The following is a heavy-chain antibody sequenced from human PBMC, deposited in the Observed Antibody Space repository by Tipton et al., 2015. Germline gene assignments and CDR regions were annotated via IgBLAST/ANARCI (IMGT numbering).Heavy chain of an antibody. V-gene: IGHV4-38-2*01. Sequence: TLSLTCAVSAYSISSDYYWGWIRQPPGKGLEWIGSISHSGNTYYNPSHKSRVTMSRATSKNQFSRKLTSVTAADTAVYYCACQDYDSLTRDYQTVDYWGQGTLVTVSS. CDR1: AYSISSDYY. J-gene: IGHJ4*02. CDR3: ACQDYDSLTRDYQTVDY. D-gene: IGHD3-9*01. CDR2: ISHSGNT.